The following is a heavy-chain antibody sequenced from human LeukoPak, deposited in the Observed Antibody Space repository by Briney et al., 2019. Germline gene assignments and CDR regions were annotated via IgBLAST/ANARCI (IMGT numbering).Heavy chain of an antibody. J-gene: IGHJ4*02. CDR2: ISAYNGNT. D-gene: IGHD6-13*01. Sequence: ASVKVSCKASGYTFTSYGISWVRQAPGQALESMGWISAYNGNTNYAQKLQGRVTMTTDTSTSTAYMELRSMRSDDTAVYYCARARGIAAAGTEMFDYWGQGTLVTVSS. CDR1: GYTFTSYG. V-gene: IGHV1-18*01. CDR3: ARARGIAAAGTEMFDY.